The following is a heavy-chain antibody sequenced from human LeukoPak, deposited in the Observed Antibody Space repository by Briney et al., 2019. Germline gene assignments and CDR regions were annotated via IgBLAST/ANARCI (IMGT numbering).Heavy chain of an antibody. J-gene: IGHJ4*02. D-gene: IGHD4-17*01. Sequence: GRSLRLSCAASGFNFSSYGMHWVRQAPGKGLEWVAVISYDGSNKYYADSVKGRFTISRDNSKNTLYLQMDSLGAEDTAVYYCAKPVDDYGDYEGIDYWGQGTLVTVSS. CDR1: GFNFSSYG. V-gene: IGHV3-30*18. CDR2: ISYDGSNK. CDR3: AKPVDDYGDYEGIDY.